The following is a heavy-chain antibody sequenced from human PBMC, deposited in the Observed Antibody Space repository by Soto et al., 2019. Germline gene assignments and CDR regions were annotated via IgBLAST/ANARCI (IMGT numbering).Heavy chain of an antibody. J-gene: IGHJ6*02. Sequence: QLQLQESGPGLVKPSETLSLTCNVSGGSISSSSNYWGWIRQPPGEGLEWIGSIYYSGTTYYNPSPKSPVTISVDTSKNQFSLKLGSVTAADTAMSYCWRRVANYGVDGWGQGTTVTVSS. CDR1: GGSISSSSNY. CDR3: WRRVANYGVDG. V-gene: IGHV4-39*01. CDR2: IYYSGTT.